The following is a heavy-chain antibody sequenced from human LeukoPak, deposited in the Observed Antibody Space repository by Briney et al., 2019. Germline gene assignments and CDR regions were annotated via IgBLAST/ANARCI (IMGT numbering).Heavy chain of an antibody. D-gene: IGHD3-10*01. CDR1: GGSISSYY. CDR2: IDRSGVT. J-gene: IGHJ4*02. CDR3: AKDSKRWKTYYYASGSYFFDY. V-gene: IGHV3-66*03. Sequence: ETLSLTCTVSGGSISSYYWSWVRQAPGKGLEWVSVIDRSGVTHYADSVKGRFTISRDNSKNTLYLQMNSLRAEDTAVYYCAKDSKRWKTYYYASGSYFFDYWGQGSLVTVSS.